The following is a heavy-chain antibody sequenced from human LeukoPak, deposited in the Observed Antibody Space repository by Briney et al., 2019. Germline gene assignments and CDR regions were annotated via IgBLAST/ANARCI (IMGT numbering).Heavy chain of an antibody. D-gene: IGHD2-2*01. CDR1: GFTFSSYA. Sequence: PGGSLRLSCAASGFTFSSYAMSWVRQAPGKGLEWVSAISGSGGSTYYADSVKGRFTISRDNSKNTLYLQMNSLRAEDTAVYYCAKDLVVPAAIRVSPDYWGQGTLVTVSS. CDR3: AKDLVVPAAIRVSPDY. J-gene: IGHJ4*02. CDR2: ISGSGGST. V-gene: IGHV3-23*01.